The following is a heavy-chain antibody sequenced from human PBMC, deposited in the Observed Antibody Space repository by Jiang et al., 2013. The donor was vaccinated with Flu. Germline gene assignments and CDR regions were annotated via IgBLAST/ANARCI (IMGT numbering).Heavy chain of an antibody. D-gene: IGHD4-17*01. CDR2: IYHSGNT. V-gene: IGHV4-38-2*02. CDR1: GYSISSGYF. J-gene: IGHJ4*02. Sequence: LLKPSETLSLTCTVSGYSISSGYFWGWIRQPPGKGLEWVGSIYHSGNTFYNPSLKSRVTISVDTSKNQFSLNLNSVTAADTAVYFCARRTTGGGLDYWGQGTLVTVSS. CDR3: ARRTTGGGLDY.